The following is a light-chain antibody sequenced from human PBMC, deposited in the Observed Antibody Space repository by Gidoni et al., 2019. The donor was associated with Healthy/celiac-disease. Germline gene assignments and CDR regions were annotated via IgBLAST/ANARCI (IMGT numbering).Light chain of an antibody. CDR2: DAS. V-gene: IGKV1-33*01. CDR1: QNISNY. CDR3: QQYDNLPRT. J-gene: IGKJ3*01. Sequence: DIQMTQSPSSLSASVGDRVTLTCQASQNISNYLTWYQQKPGKAPKLLIYDASNLETGIPSRFSGSGSGTDFTFTISSLQPEDIATYYCQQYDNLPRTFGPGTKVDIK.